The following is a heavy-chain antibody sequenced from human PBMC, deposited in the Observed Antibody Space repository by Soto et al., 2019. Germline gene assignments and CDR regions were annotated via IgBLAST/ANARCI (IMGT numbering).Heavy chain of an antibody. CDR2: MGGAGAR. CDR3: TRAAFGDGMDL. D-gene: IGHD3-10*01. CDR1: GFTYNSYD. Sequence: VGSLRLSCAAFGFTYNSYDMHWVRQVTGKSPEWVASMGGAGAREYAGSVKGRFIISRDNAKNSLFLQMHSLRAGDTAVYYCTRAAFGDGMDLWGQGTPVTVSS. V-gene: IGHV3-13*01. J-gene: IGHJ6*02.